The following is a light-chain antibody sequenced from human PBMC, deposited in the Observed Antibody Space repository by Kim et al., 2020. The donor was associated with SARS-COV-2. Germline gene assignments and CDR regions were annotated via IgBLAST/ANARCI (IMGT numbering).Light chain of an antibody. CDR1: QSVLYSSNNKDY. J-gene: IGKJ4*01. CDR3: QQYYSTPLT. Sequence: ASINCKSSQSVLYSSNNKDYLAWYQQKPGQPPKLLIYWASTRESGVPDRFSGSGSGADFTLTISSLQAEDVAVYYCQQYYSTPLTFGGGTKVDIK. CDR2: WAS. V-gene: IGKV4-1*01.